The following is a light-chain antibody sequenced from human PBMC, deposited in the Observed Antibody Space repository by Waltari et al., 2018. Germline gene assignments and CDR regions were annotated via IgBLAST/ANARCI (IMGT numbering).Light chain of an antibody. CDR2: TAS. Sequence: DIQLTQSPSFLSASVGDRVTITCRASQGISSYLAWYQQKPGKAPKLLIYTASTLQSGVLSRFSGSGSGTEFTLTISSLQPEDFATYYCQHLNSYPVTFGQGTKLEIK. CDR3: QHLNSYPVT. J-gene: IGKJ2*01. V-gene: IGKV1-9*01. CDR1: QGISSY.